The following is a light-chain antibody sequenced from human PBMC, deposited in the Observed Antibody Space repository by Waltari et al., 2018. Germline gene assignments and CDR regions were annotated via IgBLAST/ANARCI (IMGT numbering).Light chain of an antibody. CDR3: HQTHSFPRT. CDR2: GVS. CDR1: QSVGVN. Sequence: DIQMTQSPSSVSASVGDRVTITCRASQSVGVNLNWYQQRPGQAPSLLIFGVSSLHGGAPSRFSGSGSETAFSLTIRGLQPEDFATYYCHQTHSFPRTFGQGTKVEIK. J-gene: IGKJ2*02. V-gene: IGKV1-39*01.